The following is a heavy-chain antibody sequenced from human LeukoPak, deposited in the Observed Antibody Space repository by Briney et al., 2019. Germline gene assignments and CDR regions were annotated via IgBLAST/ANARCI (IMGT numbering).Heavy chain of an antibody. Sequence: GASVKVSCKASGGTFSSYAISWVRQAPGQGLEWMGIINPSGGSTSYAQKFQGRVTMTRDTSTSTVYMELSSLRSEDTAVYYCARDGRRIPVATIGGTSVDYWGQGTLVTVSS. CDR2: INPSGGST. CDR1: GGTFSSYA. V-gene: IGHV1-46*01. CDR3: ARDGRRIPVATIGGTSVDY. J-gene: IGHJ4*02. D-gene: IGHD5-12*01.